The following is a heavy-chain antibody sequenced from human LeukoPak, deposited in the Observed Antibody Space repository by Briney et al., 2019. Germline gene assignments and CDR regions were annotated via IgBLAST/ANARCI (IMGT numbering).Heavy chain of an antibody. Sequence: GGSLRLSCAASGFTFSSYSMNWVRQAPGKGLEWVAVIWYDGSNKYYADSVKGRFTISRDNSKNTLYLQMNSLRAEDTAVYYCAAGSDYWGQGTLVTVSS. V-gene: IGHV3-33*08. CDR1: GFTFSSYS. CDR3: AAGSDY. J-gene: IGHJ4*02. CDR2: IWYDGSNK.